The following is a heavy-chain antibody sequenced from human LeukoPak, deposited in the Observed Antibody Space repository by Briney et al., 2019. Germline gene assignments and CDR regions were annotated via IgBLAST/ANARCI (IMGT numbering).Heavy chain of an antibody. CDR2: IWYDGSNK. V-gene: IGHV3-33*01. CDR3: ARNKWRDDSSGYYPGH. J-gene: IGHJ4*02. D-gene: IGHD3-22*01. Sequence: PGRSLRLSCAASGFTFSSYGMHWVRQAPGKGLEWVVVIWYDGSNKYYADSVKGRFTISRDNSKNTLYLQMNSLRAEDTAVYYCARNKWRDDSSGYYPGHWGQGTLVTVSS. CDR1: GFTFSSYG.